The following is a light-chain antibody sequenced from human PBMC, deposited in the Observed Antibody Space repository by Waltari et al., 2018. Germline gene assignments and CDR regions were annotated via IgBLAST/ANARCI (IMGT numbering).Light chain of an antibody. CDR3: QQYNNWPLYT. Sequence: DIVMTQSPDSLAVSLGERATINCKSSQSVLYSSNNKNYLAWFQQKPGQPPKLLIYWASTRESGVPDRFSGSGSETDFTLTISSLQAEDVAVYFCQQYNNWPLYTFGQGTKLEIK. J-gene: IGKJ2*01. CDR1: QSVLYSSNNKNY. CDR2: WAS. V-gene: IGKV4-1*01.